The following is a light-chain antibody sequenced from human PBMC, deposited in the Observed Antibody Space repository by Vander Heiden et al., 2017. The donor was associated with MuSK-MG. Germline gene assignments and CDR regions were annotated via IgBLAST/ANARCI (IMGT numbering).Light chain of an antibody. V-gene: IGKV1-39*01. Sequence: DIQLTQSPSSPSASVVDRVTITCRASQSISTSLNWYQQKPGKAPNLLIYAASNLQGGVPSRFSGSGSGTDFTLIISRLQPEDSASYYCQQSDSTPLTFGGGTKVEI. CDR2: AAS. J-gene: IGKJ4*02. CDR1: QSISTS. CDR3: QQSDSTPLT.